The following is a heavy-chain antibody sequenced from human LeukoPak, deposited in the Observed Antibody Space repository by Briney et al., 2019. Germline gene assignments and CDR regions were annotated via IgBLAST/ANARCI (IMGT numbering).Heavy chain of an antibody. CDR1: GFTFSDYY. V-gene: IGHV3-11*01. D-gene: IGHD4-17*01. J-gene: IGHJ4*02. CDR2: ISSSGSTI. CDR3: ASGLNTVTVPFDY. Sequence: GRSLRLSCAASGFTFSDYYMNWIRQAPGKGLEWISYISSSGSTIYYADSVKGRFTISRDNAKNSLYLQMSGLRAEDTAVYYCASGLNTVTVPFDYWGQGTLSPSPQ.